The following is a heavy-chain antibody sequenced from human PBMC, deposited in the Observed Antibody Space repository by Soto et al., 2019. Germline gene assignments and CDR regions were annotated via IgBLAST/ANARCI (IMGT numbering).Heavy chain of an antibody. CDR2: IRNDGSNE. CDR1: GFPFYGFG. CDR3: VRDGVGGTPFWGYFDY. Sequence: GQLVESGGGVVQPGRSLRLSCAASGFPFYGFGMHWVRQAPGKGLEWVAIIRNDGSNEDYADSVKGRFTISRDNSKDTLYLQMDSLRAEDTAVYYCVRDGVGGTPFWGYFDYWGQGTLVTVSS. D-gene: IGHD1-26*01. V-gene: IGHV3-33*01. J-gene: IGHJ4*02.